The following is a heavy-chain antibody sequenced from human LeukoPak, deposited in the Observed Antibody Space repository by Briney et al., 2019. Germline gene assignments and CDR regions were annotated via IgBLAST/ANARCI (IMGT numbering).Heavy chain of an antibody. D-gene: IGHD2-2*01. Sequence: GGSLRLSCAASGFTFSSYSMNWVRQAPGKGLEWVSSISSSSSYIYYADSVKGRFTISRDNSKNTLYLQMNSLRAEDTAVYYCARDRYCSSTSCYYMDVWGKGTTVTISS. V-gene: IGHV3-21*04. J-gene: IGHJ6*04. CDR1: GFTFSSYS. CDR3: ARDRYCSSTSCYYMDV. CDR2: ISSSSSYI.